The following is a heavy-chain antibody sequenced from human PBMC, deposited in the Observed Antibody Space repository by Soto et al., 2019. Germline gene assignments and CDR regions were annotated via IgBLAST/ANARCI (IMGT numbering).Heavy chain of an antibody. CDR1: GGSISSSRSY. J-gene: IGHJ5*02. CDR2: IFYAGNT. V-gene: IGHV4-39*01. D-gene: IGHD6-13*01. CDR3: ARQAAAPGIDLWFDP. Sequence: QLQLQESGPGLVKPSETLSLTCNVSGGSISSSRSYWAWFRQPPGKELEWIANIFYAGNTYYNPSLKSRVTRSVDTSKNQFSLKLDSVTAADTAVYYCARQAAAPGIDLWFDPWGQGTLVTVSS.